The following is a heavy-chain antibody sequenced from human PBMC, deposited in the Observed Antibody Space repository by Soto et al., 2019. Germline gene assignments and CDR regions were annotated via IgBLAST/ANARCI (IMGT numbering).Heavy chain of an antibody. D-gene: IGHD3-10*01. V-gene: IGHV4-59*01. J-gene: IGHJ4*02. CDR2: IYYSGST. CDR3: AGVPYHGSGSQPLDY. Sequence: PSPTVSLACTISGGSIRRYYWSGLRQPPGKGLEWIGYIYYSGSTNYNPSLKSRVTISVDTSKNQFSLKLSPVTAAKTAVYSCAGVPYHGSGSQPLDYWRQGPLVTVAS. CDR1: GGSIRRYY.